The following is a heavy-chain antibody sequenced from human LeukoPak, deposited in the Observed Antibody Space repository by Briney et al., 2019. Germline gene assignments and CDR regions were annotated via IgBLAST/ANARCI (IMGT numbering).Heavy chain of an antibody. Sequence: GESLKISCKGSGYSFTSYWIGWVRQMPGKGLEWMGIIYPGDSDTRYSPSFQGQVTISADKSISTAYLQWSSLKASDTAMYYCARRRGRYDSSGYVFDYWGQGTLVTVSS. D-gene: IGHD3-22*01. J-gene: IGHJ4*02. CDR3: ARRRGRYDSSGYVFDY. CDR2: IYPGDSDT. CDR1: GYSFTSYW. V-gene: IGHV5-51*01.